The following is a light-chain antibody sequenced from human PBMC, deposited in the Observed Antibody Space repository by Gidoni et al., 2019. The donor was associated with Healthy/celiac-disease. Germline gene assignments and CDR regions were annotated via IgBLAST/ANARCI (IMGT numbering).Light chain of an antibody. V-gene: IGKV1-9*01. CDR2: AAS. CDR1: QGISSY. CDR3: QQLNSYPQT. Sequence: DIQLTQSPSFLSASVGDRVTITCRASQGISSYLAWYQQKPGKAPKLLIYAASTLQSGVPSRFSGSGSGTEFTLTLSSLQPEEFATYYCQQLNSYPQTFGQXTKLEIK. J-gene: IGKJ2*01.